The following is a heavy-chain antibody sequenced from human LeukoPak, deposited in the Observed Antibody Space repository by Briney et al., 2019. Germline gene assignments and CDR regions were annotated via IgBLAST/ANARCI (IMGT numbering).Heavy chain of an antibody. V-gene: IGHV3-43*01. CDR3: AKGSTYNILTDNLDY. J-gene: IGHJ4*02. CDR2: VGWDGVTT. D-gene: IGHD3-9*01. Sequence: GGSLRLSCAASGFTFDDYVMHWVRQAPGKGLEWVSLVGWDGVTTHYADSVKGRFTISRDNTKNSLYLQMNSLRTEDTAVYYCAKGSTYNILTDNLDYWGRGTLVTVSS. CDR1: GFTFDDYV.